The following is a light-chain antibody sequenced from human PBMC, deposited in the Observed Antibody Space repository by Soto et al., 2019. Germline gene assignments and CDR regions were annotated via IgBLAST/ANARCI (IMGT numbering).Light chain of an antibody. CDR2: EVG. J-gene: IGLJ2*01. Sequence: QSALTQPASVSGSPGQSITISCTGTSSDVGAYNYVSWYQQHPGKAPKLVIYEVGNRPSGVSNRFSGSKSGNTASLTISGLQAEDEADYYCTSYTTTDTPVLFGGGTKLTVL. CDR1: SSDVGAYNY. CDR3: TSYTTTDTPVL. V-gene: IGLV2-14*01.